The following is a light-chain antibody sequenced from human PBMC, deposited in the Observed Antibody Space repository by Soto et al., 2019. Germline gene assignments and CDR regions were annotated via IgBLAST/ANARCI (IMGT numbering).Light chain of an antibody. Sequence: QSVLTQPASVSGSPGQSIAISCTGTSSDVGSDYNYVSWYQQHPGKAPKLIVYDVSTRPSGVSNRFSGSKSGTTASLTISGLQAEDEADYYCCSYTSISTYVFGTGTKLTVL. CDR2: DVS. V-gene: IGLV2-14*03. CDR3: CSYTSISTYV. J-gene: IGLJ1*01. CDR1: SSDVGSDYNY.